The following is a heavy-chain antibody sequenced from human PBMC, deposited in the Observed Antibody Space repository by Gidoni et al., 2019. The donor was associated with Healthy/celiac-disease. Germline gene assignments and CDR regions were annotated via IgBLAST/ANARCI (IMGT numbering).Heavy chain of an antibody. Sequence: QVQLQESGPGLVKPSQTLSLTCTVSGGSISSGGYYWSWIRQHPGKGLEWIGYIYYSGSTYYNPSLKSRVTISVDTSKNQFSLKLSSVTAADTAVYYCARDAVYDSSGYYPRFDPWGQGTLVTVSS. V-gene: IGHV4-31*03. D-gene: IGHD3-22*01. CDR1: GGSISSGGYY. CDR3: ARDAVYDSSGYYPRFDP. J-gene: IGHJ5*02. CDR2: IYYSGST.